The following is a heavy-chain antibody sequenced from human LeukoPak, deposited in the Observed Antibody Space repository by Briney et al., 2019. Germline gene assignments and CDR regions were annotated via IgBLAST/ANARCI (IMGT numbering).Heavy chain of an antibody. D-gene: IGHD3-16*01. V-gene: IGHV1-2*02. CDR2: INPNSGGT. CDR3: ARDWGLRDAFDI. CDR1: GYTFTSYG. J-gene: IGHJ3*02. Sequence: GASVKVSCKASGYTFTSYGISWVRQAPGQGLEWMGWINPNSGGTNYAQKFQGRVTMTRDTSISTAYMELSRLRSDDTAVYYCARDWGLRDAFDIWGQGTMVTVSS.